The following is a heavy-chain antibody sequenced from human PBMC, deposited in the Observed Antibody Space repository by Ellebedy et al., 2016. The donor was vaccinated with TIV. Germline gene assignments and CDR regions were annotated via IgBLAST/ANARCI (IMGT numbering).Heavy chain of an antibody. V-gene: IGHV3-23*01. CDR1: GFNFHDYG. Sequence: GGSLRLXCAASGFNFHDYGMSWVRQAPGKGLEWVSAISGSGGSTYYADSVKGRFTISRDNSKNTLYLQMNSLRAEDTAVYYCAITSGWESDYWGQGTLVTVSS. D-gene: IGHD6-19*01. J-gene: IGHJ4*02. CDR3: AITSGWESDY. CDR2: ISGSGGST.